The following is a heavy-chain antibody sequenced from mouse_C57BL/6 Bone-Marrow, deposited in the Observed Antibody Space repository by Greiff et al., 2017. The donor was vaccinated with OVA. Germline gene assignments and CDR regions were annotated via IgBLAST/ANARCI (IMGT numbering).Heavy chain of an antibody. J-gene: IGHJ2*01. V-gene: IGHV1-26*01. Sequence: VQLQQSGPELVKPGASVKISCKASGYTFTDYYMNWVKQSHGKSLEWIGDINPNNGGTSYNQKFKGKATLTVDKSSSTAYMELRSLTSEDSAVYYCARSSRRYYGSSYYFDYWGQGTTLTVSS. D-gene: IGHD1-1*01. CDR1: GYTFTDYY. CDR3: ARSSRRYYGSSYYFDY. CDR2: INPNNGGT.